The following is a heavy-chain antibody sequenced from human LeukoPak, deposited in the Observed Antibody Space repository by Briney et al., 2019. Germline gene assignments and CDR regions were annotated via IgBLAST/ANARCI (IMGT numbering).Heavy chain of an antibody. V-gene: IGHV3-21*01. CDR1: GFSVSSNY. CDR3: ARDSGVDY. Sequence: PGGSLRLSCAASGFSVSSNYMSWVRQAPGKGLEWVSSISSSSSYIYYADSVKGRFTISRDNAKNSLYLQMNSLRAEDTAVYYCARDSGVDYWGQGTLVTVSS. CDR2: ISSSSSYI. J-gene: IGHJ4*02. D-gene: IGHD6-25*01.